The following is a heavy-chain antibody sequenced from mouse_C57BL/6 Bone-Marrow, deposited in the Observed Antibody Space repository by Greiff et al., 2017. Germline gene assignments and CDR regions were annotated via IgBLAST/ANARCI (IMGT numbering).Heavy chain of an antibody. D-gene: IGHD1-1*01. CDR2: IYPGSGST. CDR1: GYTFTSYW. Sequence: QVQMQQPGAELVKPGASVKMSCKASGYTFTSYWITWVKQRPGQGLAWIGDIYPGSGSTNYNEKFKSKATLTVDTSSSTAYMQLSSLTSEDSAVYYCAREGYGYFDYWGQGTTLTVSS. J-gene: IGHJ2*01. V-gene: IGHV1-55*01. CDR3: AREGYGYFDY.